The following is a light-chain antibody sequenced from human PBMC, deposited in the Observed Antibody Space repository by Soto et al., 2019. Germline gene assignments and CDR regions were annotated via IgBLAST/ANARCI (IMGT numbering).Light chain of an antibody. V-gene: IGLV1-44*01. J-gene: IGLJ3*02. CDR2: NNN. CDR3: VTWDDGLNAWV. Sequence: QAVVTQPPSASGTPGQRVTISCSGSSSNIGRNTVTWYQQVPGTAPKLLISNNNQRPSGVPDRFSASKSGTSASLAISGLRSEDETDYHCVTWDDGLNAWVFGGGTKLTVL. CDR1: SSNIGRNT.